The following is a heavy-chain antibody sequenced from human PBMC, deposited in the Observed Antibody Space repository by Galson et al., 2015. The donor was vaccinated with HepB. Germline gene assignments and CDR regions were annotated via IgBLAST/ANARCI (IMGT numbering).Heavy chain of an antibody. CDR2: ISSSSSYI. CDR3: ARDMATTLNDAFDI. V-gene: IGHV3-21*01. D-gene: IGHD5-24*01. J-gene: IGHJ3*02. Sequence: SLRLSCAASGFTFSSYSMNWVRQAPGKGLEWVSSISSSSSYIYYADSVKGRFTISRDNAKNSLYLQMNSLRAEDTAVYYCARDMATTLNDAFDIWGQGTMVTVSS. CDR1: GFTFSSYS.